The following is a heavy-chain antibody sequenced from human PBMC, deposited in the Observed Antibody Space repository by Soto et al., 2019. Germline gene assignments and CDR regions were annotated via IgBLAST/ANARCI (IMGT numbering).Heavy chain of an antibody. CDR1: GFTFSNYW. Sequence: AGGSLRLSCLASGFTFSNYWMSWVRQAPGKGLEWVARIKPDGSEKYYVDSVKGRFTISRDNAKNTLYLQMNSLRAEDAAVYYCTRRGCSTTGCYFNWGRGTLVTVSS. V-gene: IGHV3-7*01. CDR2: IKPDGSEK. J-gene: IGHJ4*02. D-gene: IGHD2-2*01. CDR3: TRRGCSTTGCYFN.